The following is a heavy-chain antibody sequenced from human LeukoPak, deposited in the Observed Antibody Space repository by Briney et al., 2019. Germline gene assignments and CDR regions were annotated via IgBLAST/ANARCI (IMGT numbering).Heavy chain of an antibody. CDR2: ISGSGSDI. CDR3: ATRPTGSGYYYYYYMDV. Sequence: PGGSLRLSCVVSGFSFSNSYMTWIRQTPGKGLESLAYISGSGSDIYYADSVKGRFTISRDNSKNTLYLQMNSLRAEDTAVYYCATRPTGSGYYYYYYMDVWGKGTTVTISS. J-gene: IGHJ6*03. D-gene: IGHD3-10*01. V-gene: IGHV3-11*04. CDR1: GFSFSNSY.